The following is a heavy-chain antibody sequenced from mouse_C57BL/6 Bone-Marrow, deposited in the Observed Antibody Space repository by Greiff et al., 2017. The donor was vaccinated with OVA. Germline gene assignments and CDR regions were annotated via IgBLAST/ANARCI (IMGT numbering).Heavy chain of an antibody. V-gene: IGHV5-17*01. J-gene: IGHJ2*01. CDR1: GFTFSDYG. D-gene: IGHD1-1*01. CDR2: ISSGSSTI. Sequence: DVMLVESGGGLVKPGGSLKLSCAASGFTFSDYGMHWVRQAPEKGLEWVAYISSGSSTIYYADTVKGRFTISRDNAKNTLFLQMTSLRSEDTAMYYCARDYGSSLYFDYWGQGTTLTVSS. CDR3: ARDYGSSLYFDY.